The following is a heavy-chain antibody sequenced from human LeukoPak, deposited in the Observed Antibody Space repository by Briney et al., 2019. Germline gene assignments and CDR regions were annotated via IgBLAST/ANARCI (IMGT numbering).Heavy chain of an antibody. CDR1: GFSFNTYG. J-gene: IGHJ4*02. CDR3: ARDNTYMFDY. CDR2: ISSRGGTI. V-gene: IGHV3-48*03. Sequence: GGSLRLSCAGSGFSFNTYGMHWVRQAPGKGLEWLSYISSRGGTIDYADSVKGRFTISRDNANNSLYLQMNSLRAEDTAVYYCARDNTYMFDYWGQGTQVTVSS. D-gene: IGHD2-2*02.